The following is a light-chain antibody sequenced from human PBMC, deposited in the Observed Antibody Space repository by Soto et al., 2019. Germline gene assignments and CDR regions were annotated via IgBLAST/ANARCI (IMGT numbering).Light chain of an antibody. Sequence: EIVMTQSPATLSVSPGETATLSCMASQSVGSHLAWYQQKPGQAPRLLIYGAYYRATGIPARFSGSGSETDFTLTISSLQSEDFAVYYCQQYHNWPPFTFGPGTKVDV. CDR2: GAY. V-gene: IGKV3-15*01. CDR3: QQYHNWPPFT. CDR1: QSVGSH. J-gene: IGKJ3*01.